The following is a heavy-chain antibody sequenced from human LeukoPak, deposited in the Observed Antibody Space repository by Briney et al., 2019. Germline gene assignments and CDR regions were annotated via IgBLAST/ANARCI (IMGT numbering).Heavy chain of an antibody. D-gene: IGHD3-22*01. CDR1: GGSFSGYY. CDR3: SGYYYERWFDP. J-gene: IGHJ5*02. Sequence: PSETLSLTCAVYGGSFSGYYWSWIRQPPGKGLEWIGEINHSGSTNYNPSLKSRVTISVDPSKNQFSLKLSSVTAADTAVYDSSGYYYERWFDPWGQGTLVTVSS. CDR2: INHSGST. V-gene: IGHV4-34*01.